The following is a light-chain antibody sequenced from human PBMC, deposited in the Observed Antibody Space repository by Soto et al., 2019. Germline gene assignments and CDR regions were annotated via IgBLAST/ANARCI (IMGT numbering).Light chain of an antibody. V-gene: IGLV2-14*03. J-gene: IGLJ1*01. CDR3: NSYTSSRTYV. Sequence: LTQPASVSGSPGQSITIYCTGTSSDVGAYDYVSWYQQFPDTAPKLIIFDVTNRPSGVSNRFSGSKSGNTASLTISGLQAGDEAEYYCNSYTSSRTYVFGSGTKVTVL. CDR2: DVT. CDR1: SSDVGAYDY.